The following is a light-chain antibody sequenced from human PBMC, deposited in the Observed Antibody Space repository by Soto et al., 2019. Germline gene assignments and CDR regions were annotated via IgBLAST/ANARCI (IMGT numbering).Light chain of an antibody. V-gene: IGLV1-51*01. CDR2: DDD. Sequence: QSVMTQPPSVSAAPGQRVTISCSGSSSNIGGNSVSWYQQLPGTAPKLLIYDDDKRPSGIPDRFSGSKSGTSATLGITGFQTGDEADYYCQSYDKSLSGVVFGGGTKVTVL. CDR1: SSNIGGNS. J-gene: IGLJ2*01. CDR3: QSYDKSLSGVV.